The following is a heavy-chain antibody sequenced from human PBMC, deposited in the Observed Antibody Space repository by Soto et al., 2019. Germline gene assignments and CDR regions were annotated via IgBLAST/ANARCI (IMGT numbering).Heavy chain of an antibody. CDR1: GFTFSSYS. J-gene: IGHJ4*02. D-gene: IGHD3-10*01. Sequence: EVQLVESGGGLVQPGGSLRLSCAGSGFTFSSYSMNWVRQAPGKGLEWGSYISSSSSTIYYADSVKGRFTISRDNAKNSLYLHMNSLRAEDTAVYYCARGVQPYGSDYWGQGTLVTVSS. CDR2: ISSSSSTI. V-gene: IGHV3-48*01. CDR3: ARGVQPYGSDY.